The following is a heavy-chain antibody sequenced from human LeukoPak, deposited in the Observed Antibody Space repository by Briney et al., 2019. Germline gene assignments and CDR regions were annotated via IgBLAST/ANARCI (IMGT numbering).Heavy chain of an antibody. CDR1: GVTFTNYG. V-gene: IGHV3-30*02. CDR3: AKGSFDY. Sequence: GGSLRLSCAVSGVTFTNYGMHWVRQAPGKGLEWVAFIRYDGSNKYYADSVKGRFTISRDNSKNTLYLQMNSLRAEDTAVYYCAKGSFDYWGQGTLVTVSS. CDR2: IRYDGSNK. J-gene: IGHJ4*02. D-gene: IGHD6-19*01.